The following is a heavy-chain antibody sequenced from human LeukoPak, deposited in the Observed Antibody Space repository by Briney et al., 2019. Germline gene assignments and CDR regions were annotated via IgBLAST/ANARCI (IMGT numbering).Heavy chain of an antibody. Sequence: SETLSLTCAVYGGSSSGYYWSWIRQPPGKGLEWIGEINHSGSTNYNPSLKSRVTISVDTSKNQFSLKLSSVTAADTAVYYCASGEGEDIVVVPAARFDYWGQGTLVTVSS. CDR2: INHSGST. D-gene: IGHD2-2*01. J-gene: IGHJ4*02. CDR3: ASGEGEDIVVVPAARFDY. CDR1: GGSSSGYY. V-gene: IGHV4-34*01.